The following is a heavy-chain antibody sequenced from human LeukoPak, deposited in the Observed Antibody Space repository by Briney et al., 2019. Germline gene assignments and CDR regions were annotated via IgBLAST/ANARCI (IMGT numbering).Heavy chain of an antibody. V-gene: IGHV3-30*18. CDR2: ISYDGSNK. CDR1: GFTFSSYG. Sequence: GGSLRLSCAASGFTFSSYGIHWVRQAPGKGLEWVAVISYDGSNKYYADSVKGRFTISRDSSKNTLYLQMNSLRAEDTAVYYGAKDRHNYYDSSGYYYVQYYFDYWGQGTLVTVSS. D-gene: IGHD3-22*01. CDR3: AKDRHNYYDSSGYYYVQYYFDY. J-gene: IGHJ4*02.